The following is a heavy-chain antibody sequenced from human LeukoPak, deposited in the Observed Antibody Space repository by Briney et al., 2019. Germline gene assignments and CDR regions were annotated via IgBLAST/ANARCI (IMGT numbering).Heavy chain of an antibody. CDR1: GFTFDDYG. CDR2: INWNCGST. CDR3: ARPPYYYDSSGYYYPPDY. J-gene: IGHJ4*02. V-gene: IGHV3-20*04. Sequence: GGSLRLSCAASGFTFDDYGMSWVRQAPGKGLEWVSGINWNCGSTGYADSVKGRFTIYRDNAKNSLYLQMNSLRAEDTALYYCARPPYYYDSSGYYYPPDYWGQGTLVTVSS. D-gene: IGHD3-22*01.